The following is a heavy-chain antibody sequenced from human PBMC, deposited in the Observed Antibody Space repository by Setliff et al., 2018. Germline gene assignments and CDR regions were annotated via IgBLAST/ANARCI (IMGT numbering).Heavy chain of an antibody. CDR1: GFTFSKAW. Sequence: GGSLRLSCAASGFTFSKAWMSWVRQAPGKGLEWVSAISGDSEYIYYRDSVKGRFTISRANSKNTLYLQMNNLRVEDTARYYCVNHNPARRSPAGTALDSWGQGTLVTVSS. J-gene: IGHJ4*02. D-gene: IGHD6-19*01. CDR2: ISGDSEYI. CDR3: VNHNPARRSPAGTALDS. V-gene: IGHV3-23*01.